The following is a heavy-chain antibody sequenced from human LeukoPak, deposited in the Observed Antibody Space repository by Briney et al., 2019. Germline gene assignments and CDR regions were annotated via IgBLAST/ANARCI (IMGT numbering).Heavy chain of an antibody. Sequence: ASVKVSCKVSGYTLTELSMHWVRQAPGKGLEWRGGFDPEDGETIYAQKFQGRVTMTEDTSTDTAYMELSSLRSEDTAVYYCARGVLGGDDYYYYMDVWGKGTTVTVSS. V-gene: IGHV1-24*01. J-gene: IGHJ6*03. CDR3: ARGVLGGDDYYYYMDV. CDR1: GYTLTELS. CDR2: FDPEDGET. D-gene: IGHD2-8*02.